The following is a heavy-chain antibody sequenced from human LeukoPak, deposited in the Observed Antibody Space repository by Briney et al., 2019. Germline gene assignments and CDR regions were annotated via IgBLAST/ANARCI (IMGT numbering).Heavy chain of an antibody. J-gene: IGHJ4*02. CDR3: ARGKSGFSAMALDY. Sequence: SETLPLTCAVYGGSFSGYYWSWIRQPPGKGLEWIGEINHSGSTNYNPSLKSRVTISVDTSKNQFSLKLSSVTAADTAVYYCARGKSGFSAMALDYWGQGTLVTVSS. D-gene: IGHD5-18*01. V-gene: IGHV4-34*01. CDR1: GGSFSGYY. CDR2: INHSGST.